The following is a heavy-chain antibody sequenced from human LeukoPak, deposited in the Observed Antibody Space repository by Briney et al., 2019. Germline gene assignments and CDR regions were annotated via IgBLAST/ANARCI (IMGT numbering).Heavy chain of an antibody. J-gene: IGHJ4*02. CDR2: IKQDGREK. CDR1: GFTFTCCW. CDR3: ARVPGVPRYFHY. Sequence: GGSLRLSCAASGFTFTCCWMSWVRQAPGKGLEWVASIKQDGREKFYADSVKGRFTISRDNAKNSLYLQMNSLRAEDTAVYYCARVPGVPRYFHYWGQGNLVTVSS. D-gene: IGHD7-27*01. V-gene: IGHV3-7*01.